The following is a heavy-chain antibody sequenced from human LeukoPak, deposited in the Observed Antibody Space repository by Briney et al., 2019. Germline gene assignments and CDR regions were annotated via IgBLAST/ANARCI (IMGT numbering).Heavy chain of an antibody. CDR3: ARDHNYAFDN. CDR2: IGIDSGNT. CDR1: GFPFIEYS. J-gene: IGHJ4*02. Sequence: GGSLRLSCTASGFPFIEYSMNWVHQVPGKGLEWIAYIGIDSGNTKYADSVRGRFTISADKAKNSLYLQMNSLRVEDTAVYYCARDHNYAFDNWGQGTPVSVAS. V-gene: IGHV3-48*01. D-gene: IGHD1-1*01.